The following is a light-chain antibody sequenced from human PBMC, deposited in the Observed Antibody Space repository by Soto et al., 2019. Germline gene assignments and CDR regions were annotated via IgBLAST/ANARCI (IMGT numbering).Light chain of an antibody. Sequence: EIVLTQSPGTLSLSPGESATLSCRASQSVRNHYLAWYQQKPGQAPRLLIYDAYNRATGIPPRFSGSGSGTDFTLTSSSLEPEDSAVYYCQQRHMWPITFGQGTRLEIK. CDR2: DAY. V-gene: IGKV3-11*01. J-gene: IGKJ5*01. CDR1: QSVRNHY. CDR3: QQRHMWPIT.